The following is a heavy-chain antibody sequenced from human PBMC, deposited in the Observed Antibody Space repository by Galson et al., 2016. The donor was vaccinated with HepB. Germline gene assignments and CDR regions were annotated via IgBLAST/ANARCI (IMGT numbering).Heavy chain of an antibody. CDR3: ARVKLWFGELAVNWFDP. CDR1: GGSFNNYY. Sequence: CAVYGGSFNNYYWSWIRQPPGKGLEWIGEINHSGSTNYNPSLKSRITISVDTSKNQFSLKLRSVTAADTAVYYCARVKLWFGELAVNWFDPWGRGTLVTVSS. V-gene: IGHV4-34*01. CDR2: INHSGST. J-gene: IGHJ5*02. D-gene: IGHD3-10*01.